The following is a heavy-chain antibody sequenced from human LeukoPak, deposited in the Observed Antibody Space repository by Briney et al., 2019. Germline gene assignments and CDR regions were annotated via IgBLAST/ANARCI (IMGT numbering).Heavy chain of an antibody. Sequence: GASVKVSCKASGYTFTSYDINWVRQATGQGLEWMGWMNPNSGNTGYAQKFQGRVTMTRNTSISTAYMELSSLRSEDTAVYYCARGNDWTIFGVDYYYGMDVWGQGTTVTASS. CDR2: MNPNSGNT. CDR1: GYTFTSYD. D-gene: IGHD3-3*01. J-gene: IGHJ6*02. CDR3: ARGNDWTIFGVDYYYGMDV. V-gene: IGHV1-8*01.